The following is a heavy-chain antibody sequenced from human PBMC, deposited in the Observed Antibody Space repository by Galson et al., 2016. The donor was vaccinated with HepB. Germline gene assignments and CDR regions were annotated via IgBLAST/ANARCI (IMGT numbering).Heavy chain of an antibody. CDR1: GDSINSGGYS. CDR2: THYSGRT. Sequence: TLSLTCTVSGDSINSGGYSWTWILRQPGKGLEWIGCTHYSGRTYRSPSLRSRVSISADTSKNQFTLQMSSVTAADTAVYYCAGSQYYDFWSGYWGLFDSGGQGALVTVSS. V-gene: IGHV4-31*03. D-gene: IGHD3-3*01. J-gene: IGHJ5*01. CDR3: AGSQYYDFWSGYWGLFDS.